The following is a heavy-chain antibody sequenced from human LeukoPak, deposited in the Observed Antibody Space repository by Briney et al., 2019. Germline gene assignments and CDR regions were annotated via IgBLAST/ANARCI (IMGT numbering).Heavy chain of an antibody. Sequence: SGPTLVNPTQTLTLTCTFSGFSLSTSGMCVSWIRQPPGKALEWLALIDWDDDEYYTTSLKTRLTISKDTSKNQVVLTMTNMDPVDTATYFCARIVYGDYAHYFDYWGQGTLVTVSS. J-gene: IGHJ4*02. D-gene: IGHD4-17*01. CDR1: GFSLSTSGMC. V-gene: IGHV2-70*01. CDR3: ARIVYGDYAHYFDY. CDR2: IDWDDDE.